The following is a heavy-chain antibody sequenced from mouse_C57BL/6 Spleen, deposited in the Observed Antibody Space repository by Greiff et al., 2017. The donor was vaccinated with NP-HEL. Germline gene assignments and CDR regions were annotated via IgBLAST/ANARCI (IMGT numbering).Heavy chain of an antibody. CDR2: IRSKSSNYAT. J-gene: IGHJ4*01. CDR3: VRGSTIVTHYAMDY. D-gene: IGHD2-5*01. Sequence: DVMLVESGGGLVQPKGSLKLSCAASGFTFNTYAMHWVRQAPGKGLEWVARIRSKSSNYATYYADSVKDRFTISRDDSQSMLYLQMNNLKTEDTAMYYCVRGSTIVTHYAMDYWGQGTSVTVSS. CDR1: GFTFNTYA. V-gene: IGHV10-3*01.